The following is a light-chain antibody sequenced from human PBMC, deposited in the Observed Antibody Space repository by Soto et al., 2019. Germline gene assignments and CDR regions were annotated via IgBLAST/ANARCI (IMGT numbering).Light chain of an antibody. CDR3: QHYGTSAIT. V-gene: IGKV3-20*01. J-gene: IGKJ5*01. CDR1: PSVSSSY. Sequence: EIVLTQSPGALSLSPGERGTLSCRASPSVSSSYLAWYQQRPGQAPRLLIFGASSRATGIPVRFSGTGSGTDFTLTVSSLEPEDFAVYYCQHYGTSAITFGQGTRLEIK. CDR2: GAS.